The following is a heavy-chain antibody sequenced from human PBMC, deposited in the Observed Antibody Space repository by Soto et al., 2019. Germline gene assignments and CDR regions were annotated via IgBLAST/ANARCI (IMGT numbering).Heavy chain of an antibody. CDR1: GYTFTSYG. J-gene: IGHJ6*02. Sequence: VQLVQSGAEVKKPGASVKVSCKASGYTFTSYGISWVRQAPGQGLEWMGWISAYNGNTNYAQKLQGRVTMTTDTSKSTADMELRSLRFDDTALYYCARFRRLHYDFWSGLNYHYYYVMAFGGQGTTVTVSS. CDR2: ISAYNGNT. CDR3: ARFRRLHYDFWSGLNYHYYYVMAF. V-gene: IGHV1-18*01. D-gene: IGHD3-3*01.